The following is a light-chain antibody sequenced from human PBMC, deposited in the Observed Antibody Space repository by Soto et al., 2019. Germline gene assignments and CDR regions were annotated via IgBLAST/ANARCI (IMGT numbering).Light chain of an antibody. CDR1: QSVSSY. J-gene: IGKJ1*01. CDR2: GAS. Sequence: EIVLTQSPATLSLSPGERATLSCRASQSVSSYLAWYQQKFGQAPRLLIYGASTRATGIPARFSGSGSGTEFTLTISSLQSEDFAVYYCQQYNNWPWTFGQGTKV. V-gene: IGKV3-15*01. CDR3: QQYNNWPWT.